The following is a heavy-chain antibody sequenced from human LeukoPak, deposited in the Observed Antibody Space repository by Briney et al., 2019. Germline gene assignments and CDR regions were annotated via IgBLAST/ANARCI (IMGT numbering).Heavy chain of an antibody. V-gene: IGHV4-59*08. CDR1: GGSISSYY. D-gene: IGHD3-22*01. CDR2: IYYSGST. Sequence: SQTLSLTCTVSGGSISSYYWSWIRQPPGKGLEWIGYIYYSGSTNYNPSLKSRVTISVDTSKNQFSLKLCSVTAADTAVYYCARQREYYESSGYYSFDYWGQGTLVTVSS. CDR3: ARQREYYESSGYYSFDY. J-gene: IGHJ4*02.